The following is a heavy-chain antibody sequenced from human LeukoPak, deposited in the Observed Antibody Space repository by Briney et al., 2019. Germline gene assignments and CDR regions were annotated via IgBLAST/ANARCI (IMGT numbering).Heavy chain of an antibody. CDR1: GFTLSRYE. V-gene: IGHV3-48*03. CDR2: VSSSGSTI. CDR3: AGGITFGGVIASFDY. D-gene: IGHD3-16*02. J-gene: IGHJ4*02. Sequence: GGSLRLSCAASGFTLSRYEMNWVRQAPGKGLEWVSYVSSSGSTIYYADSVKGRFTISRDNAKNTLYLQMNSLRGEEKAVYYCAGGITFGGVIASFDYWGQGTLVTVSS.